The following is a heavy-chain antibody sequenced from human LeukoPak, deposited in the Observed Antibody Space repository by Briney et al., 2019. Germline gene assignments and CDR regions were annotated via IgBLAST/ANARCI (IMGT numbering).Heavy chain of an antibody. CDR3: ARDRPTGASRLFVVQ. CDR1: GFTFSSYS. Sequence: GGSLRLSCAASGFTFSSYSMTWVRQAPGKGLEWISSMSSGSRYIYYADSVRGRFTISRDNAKNSLSLLMNSLRAGDTAVYYCARDRPTGASRLFVVQWGQGTLVTVSS. J-gene: IGHJ4*02. V-gene: IGHV3-21*01. D-gene: IGHD3-3*01. CDR2: MSSGSRYI.